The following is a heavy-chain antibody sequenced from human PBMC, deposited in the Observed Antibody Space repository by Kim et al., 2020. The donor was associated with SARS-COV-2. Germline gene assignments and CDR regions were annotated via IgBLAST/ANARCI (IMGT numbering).Heavy chain of an antibody. Sequence: SETLSLTCAVYGGSFSGYYWSWIRQPPGKGLEWIGEINHSGSTNYNPSLKSRVTISVDTSKNQFSLKLSSVTAADTAVYYCARGRNGMRWLQLDYWGQGTLVTVSS. J-gene: IGHJ4*02. V-gene: IGHV4-34*01. CDR2: INHSGST. D-gene: IGHD5-12*01. CDR1: GGSFSGYY. CDR3: ARGRNGMRWLQLDY.